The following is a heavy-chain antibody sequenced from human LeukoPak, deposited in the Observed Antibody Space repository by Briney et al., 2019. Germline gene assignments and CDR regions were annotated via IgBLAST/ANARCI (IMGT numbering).Heavy chain of an antibody. Sequence: GGSLRLSCAASGFTFSDHYMDWVRQAPGKGLEWVGRTRNKANSYTTEYAASVKGRFTISRDDSKNSLYLQMNSLKTEDTAVYYCARAFKYYDILTGYLHYWYFDLWGRGTLVTVSS. V-gene: IGHV3-72*01. CDR2: TRNKANSYTT. CDR3: ARAFKYYDILTGYLHYWYFDL. CDR1: GFTFSDHY. D-gene: IGHD3-9*01. J-gene: IGHJ2*01.